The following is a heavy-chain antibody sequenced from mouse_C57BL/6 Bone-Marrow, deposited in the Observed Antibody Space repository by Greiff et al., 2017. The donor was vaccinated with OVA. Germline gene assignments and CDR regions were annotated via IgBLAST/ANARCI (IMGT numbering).Heavy chain of an antibody. V-gene: IGHV1-18*01. CDR3: ARRAMVTDDLMDY. CDR1: GYTFTDYN. Sequence: EVQLQQSGPGLVKPGASVKLPRKASGYTFTDYNMDWVKQSPGKSLEWIGDINPNNSGIIYNQKFKGQATLTVDKSSSTAYMQLRSLTSEDTAGDYCARRAMVTDDLMDYWGKGTSVTVSS. CDR2: INPNNSGI. D-gene: IGHD2-2*01. J-gene: IGHJ4*01.